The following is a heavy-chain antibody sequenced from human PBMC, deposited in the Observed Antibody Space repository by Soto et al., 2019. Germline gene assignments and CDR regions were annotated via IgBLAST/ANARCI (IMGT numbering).Heavy chain of an antibody. Sequence: PSETLSLSCTVSGGSISSYYWSGIRQPPGKGLEWIGYIYYSGSTNYNPSLKSRVTISVDTSKNQFSLKLSSVTAADTAVYYCARSGYSYGPNWFDPWGQGTLVTVSS. D-gene: IGHD5-18*01. J-gene: IGHJ5*02. CDR2: IYYSGST. CDR3: ARSGYSYGPNWFDP. V-gene: IGHV4-59*01. CDR1: GGSISSYY.